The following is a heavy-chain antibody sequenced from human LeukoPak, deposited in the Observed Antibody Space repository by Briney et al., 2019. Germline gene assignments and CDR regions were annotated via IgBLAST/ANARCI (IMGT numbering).Heavy chain of an antibody. CDR2: ISHSGST. V-gene: IGHV4-34*01. CDR1: GGSFSGYY. D-gene: IGHD2-15*01. CDR3: ARGVVADY. J-gene: IGHJ4*02. Sequence: PSETLSLTCAVYGGSFSGYYWSWIRQPPGKGLEWIGEISHSGSTNYNPSLKSRVTISVDTSKNQFSPKLSSVTAADTAVYYCARGVVADYWGQGTLVTVSS.